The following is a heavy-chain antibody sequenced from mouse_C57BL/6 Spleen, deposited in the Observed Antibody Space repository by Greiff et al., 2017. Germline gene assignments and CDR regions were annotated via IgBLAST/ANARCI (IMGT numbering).Heavy chain of an antibody. CDR2: ISDGGSYT. CDR3: ARDPSDY. Sequence: EVMLVESGGGLVKPGGSLKLSCAASGFTFSSYAMSWVRQTPEKRLAWVATISDGGSYTYYPDNVKGRFTISRDNAKNNLYLQMSHLKSEDAAMYYCARDPSDYWGQGTTLTVSS. CDR1: GFTFSSYA. V-gene: IGHV5-4*01. J-gene: IGHJ2*01.